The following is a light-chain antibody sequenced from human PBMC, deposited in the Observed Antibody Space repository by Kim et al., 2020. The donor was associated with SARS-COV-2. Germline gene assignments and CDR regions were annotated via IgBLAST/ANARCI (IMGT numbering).Light chain of an antibody. J-gene: IGLJ1*01. Sequence: RVTISCTGSSCNIGAGYDVHWYQQFPGTAPKRLIYGSTNRPSGVPDRFSGSKAGTSASLAITGLQAEDEADYFCQSYDNTLSGYVFATGTKVTVL. CDR3: QSYDNTLSGYV. V-gene: IGLV1-40*01. CDR2: GST. CDR1: SCNIGAGYD.